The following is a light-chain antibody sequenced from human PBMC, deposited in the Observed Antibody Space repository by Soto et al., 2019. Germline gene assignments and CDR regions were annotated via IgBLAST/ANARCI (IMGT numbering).Light chain of an antibody. CDR1: SPNIGSNT. CDR3: ATWDDSRNGVV. V-gene: IGLV1-44*01. Sequence: QSALTQPPSASGTPGQRVTISCSGSSPNIGSNTVNWYRQLPGRAPKLLIYSHNQRPSGVPDRFSGSRSGTSASLAIRGLQSEDEADYYCATWDDSRNGVVFGGGTKLTVL. CDR2: SHN. J-gene: IGLJ3*02.